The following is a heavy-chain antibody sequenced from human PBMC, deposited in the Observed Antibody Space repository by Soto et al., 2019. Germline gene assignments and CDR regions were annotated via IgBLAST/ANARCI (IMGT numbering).Heavy chain of an antibody. CDR1: GFTFSDYY. CDR3: ARAPYYDFWSGWDPYGMDV. V-gene: IGHV3-11*01. D-gene: IGHD3-3*01. Sequence: GGSLRLSCAAPGFTFSDYYMSWIRQAPGKGLEWVSYISSSGSTIYYADSVKGRFTISRDNAKNSLYLQMNSLRAEDTAVYYCARAPYYDFWSGWDPYGMDVWGQGTTVTVSS. J-gene: IGHJ6*02. CDR2: ISSSGSTI.